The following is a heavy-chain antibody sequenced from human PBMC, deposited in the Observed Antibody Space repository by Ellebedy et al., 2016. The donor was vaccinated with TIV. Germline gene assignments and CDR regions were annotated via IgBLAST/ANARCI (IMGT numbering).Heavy chain of an antibody. D-gene: IGHD1-26*01. Sequence: AASVKVSCKASDYSFTRYGISWVRQAPGQGLEWMGWISGYSDNTISAQKLQGRATLTKDTSTSTAYLELRTLRSDDTAVYYCARVLGGGSDAPVDYWGQGTLVTVSS. CDR1: DYSFTRYG. CDR3: ARVLGGGSDAPVDY. CDR2: ISGYSDNT. J-gene: IGHJ4*02. V-gene: IGHV1-18*01.